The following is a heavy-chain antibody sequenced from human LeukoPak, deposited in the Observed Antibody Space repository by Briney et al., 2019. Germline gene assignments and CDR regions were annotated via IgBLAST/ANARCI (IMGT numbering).Heavy chain of an antibody. CDR3: AGRADDSSGYYSGYYYGMDV. D-gene: IGHD3-22*01. V-gene: IGHV4-34*01. CDR1: GGSFSGYY. J-gene: IGHJ6*02. Sequence: SETLSLTCAVYGGSFSGYYWSWIRQPLGKGLEWIGEINHSGSTNYNPSLKSRVTISVDTSKNQFSLKLSSVTAADTAVYYCAGRADDSSGYYSGYYYGMDVWGQGTTVTVSS. CDR2: INHSGST.